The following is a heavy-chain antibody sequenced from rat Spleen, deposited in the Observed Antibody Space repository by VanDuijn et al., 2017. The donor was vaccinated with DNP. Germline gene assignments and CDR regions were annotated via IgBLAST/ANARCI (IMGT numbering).Heavy chain of an antibody. J-gene: IGHJ2*01. CDR1: GFTFSDYN. CDR3: ARHSYPGYYGYTYFYFDY. CDR2: ISYDGSST. V-gene: IGHV5-7*01. Sequence: EVQLVESGGGLVQPGRSLKLSCATSGFTFSDYNMAWVRQAPTKGLEWVATISYDGSSTYYRDSVKGRFTISRDNAKSTLYLQMDSLRSEDTATYYCARHSYPGYYGYTYFYFDYWGQGVMVTVSS. D-gene: IGHD1-9*01.